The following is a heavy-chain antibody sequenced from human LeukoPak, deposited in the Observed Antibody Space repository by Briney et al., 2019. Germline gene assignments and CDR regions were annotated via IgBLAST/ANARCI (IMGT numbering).Heavy chain of an antibody. J-gene: IGHJ4*02. D-gene: IGHD6-6*01. CDR3: ARDPGAYSSSPIDY. CDR1: GFTFSSFT. V-gene: IGHV3-21*01. CDR2: ISSSSSYI. Sequence: GSLXLSCTASGFTFSSFTMNWVRQAPGKGLEWVSSISSSSSYIYSADSVKGRFTISRDNARNSLYLRMNSLRAEDTAVYYCARDPGAYSSSPIDYWGQGTLVTVSS.